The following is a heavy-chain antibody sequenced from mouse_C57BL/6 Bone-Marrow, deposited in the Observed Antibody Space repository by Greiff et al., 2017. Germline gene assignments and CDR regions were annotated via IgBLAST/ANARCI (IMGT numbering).Heavy chain of an antibody. CDR1: GYSITSGYY. D-gene: IGHD2-4*01. CDR2: ISYDGSN. J-gene: IGHJ1*03. CDR3: ARYDYDVPWYFDV. V-gene: IGHV3-6*01. Sequence: EVQLQESGPGLVKPSQSLSLTCSVTGYSITSGYYWNWIRQFPGNKLEWMGYISYDGSNNYNPSLKNRISITRDTSKNQFFLKLNSVTTEDTATYYCARYDYDVPWYFDVWGTGTTVTVSS.